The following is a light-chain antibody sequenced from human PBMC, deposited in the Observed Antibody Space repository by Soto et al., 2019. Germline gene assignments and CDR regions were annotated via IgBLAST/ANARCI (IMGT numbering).Light chain of an antibody. CDR3: QKDNSAWT. V-gene: IGKV1-27*01. Sequence: DIQMTQSPSSLSASVGDRVTITCRASQGISNYLAWYQQKPGKVPKLLIYAASTLQSGVPSRFSGSGSGTDFTLTISSLQPEDVATYYCQKDNSAWTFGQGTNVEIK. CDR1: QGISNY. CDR2: AAS. J-gene: IGKJ1*01.